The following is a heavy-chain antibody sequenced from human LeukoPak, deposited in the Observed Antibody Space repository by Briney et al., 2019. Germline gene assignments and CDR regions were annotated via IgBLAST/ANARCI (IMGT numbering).Heavy chain of an antibody. J-gene: IGHJ4*02. CDR2: ISSDGGST. V-gene: IGHV3-64*04. Sequence: GGSLRLSCSASGFTFSSYSMHWVRQAPGKGLEYVSAISSDGGSTYYADSVKGRFTISRDNSKNTLYLQMNSLTVEDTAVYYCAKGTTGMAPRGYFDDWGQGTLVTVSS. CDR3: AKGTTGMAPRGYFDD. D-gene: IGHD5-18*01. CDR1: GFTFSSYS.